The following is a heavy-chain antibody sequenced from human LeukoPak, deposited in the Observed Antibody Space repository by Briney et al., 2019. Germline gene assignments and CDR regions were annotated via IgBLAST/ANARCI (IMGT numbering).Heavy chain of an antibody. CDR2: IKQDGSEK. V-gene: IGHV3-7*01. CDR3: ARAHYYDPFDY. J-gene: IGHJ4*02. CDR1: GFTFSSYW. Sequence: GGSLRLSCAASGFTFSSYWMSWVRQAPGKGLEWVANIKQDGSEKYYVDSVKGRFTIPRDNAKNSLYLQMNSLRAEDTAVYYCARAHYYDPFDYWGQGTLVTVSS. D-gene: IGHD3-22*01.